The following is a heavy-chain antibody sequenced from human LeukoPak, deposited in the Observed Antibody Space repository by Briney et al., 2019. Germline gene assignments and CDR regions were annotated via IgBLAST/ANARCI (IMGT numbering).Heavy chain of an antibody. Sequence: GGSLRLSCAASGFTFSSYSMNWVRQAPGKGLEWVPYISSSSSTIYYADSVKGRFTISRDNAKNSLYLQMNSLRAEDTAVYYCARDPQAPHYPSDYWGQGTLVTVSS. CDR1: GFTFSSYS. V-gene: IGHV3-48*01. J-gene: IGHJ4*02. D-gene: IGHD1-26*01. CDR2: ISSSSSTI. CDR3: ARDPQAPHYPSDY.